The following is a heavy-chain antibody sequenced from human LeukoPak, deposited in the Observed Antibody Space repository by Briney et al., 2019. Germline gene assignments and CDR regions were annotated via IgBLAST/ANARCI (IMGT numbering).Heavy chain of an antibody. D-gene: IGHD3-22*01. Sequence: GGSLRLSCVASGFTFSSYSMNWVRQAPGKGLEWVSYLSSSGTFIYYADSVKGRFTISRDNAKNSLYLQMNSLRAEDTAVYFCARGSGYYDRVLDYWGQGTLVTVSS. J-gene: IGHJ4*02. CDR2: LSSSGTFI. CDR3: ARGSGYYDRVLDY. CDR1: GFTFSSYS. V-gene: IGHV3-48*01.